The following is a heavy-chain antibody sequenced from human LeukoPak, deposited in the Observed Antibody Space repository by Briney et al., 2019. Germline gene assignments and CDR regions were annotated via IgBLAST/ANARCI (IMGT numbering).Heavy chain of an antibody. D-gene: IGHD3-9*01. Sequence: PSETLSLTCTVSGGSISSYYWSWIRQPPGKGLEWTGYIYYSGSTNYNPSLKGRVTISVDTSKNQFSLKLSSVTAADTAVYYCARGTAAAVPFLTGWGQGTLVTVSS. CDR3: ARGTAAAVPFLTG. V-gene: IGHV4-59*01. J-gene: IGHJ4*02. CDR2: IYYSGST. CDR1: GGSISSYY.